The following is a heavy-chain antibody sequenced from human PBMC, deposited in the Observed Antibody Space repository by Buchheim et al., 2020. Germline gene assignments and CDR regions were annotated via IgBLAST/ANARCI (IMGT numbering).Heavy chain of an antibody. CDR3: ARESRATVVAATFVDS. CDR2: INHSGST. Sequence: QVQLQQWGAGLLKSSETLSLTCAVYGGSFSGYYWNWIRQPPGKGLEWIGEINHSGSTNYNPSLKSRVSMSLDTSKKQFSLKLRSVTAADTAVYYCARESRATVVAATFVDSWGQGTL. V-gene: IGHV4-34*01. CDR1: GGSFSGYY. J-gene: IGHJ4*02. D-gene: IGHD2-15*01.